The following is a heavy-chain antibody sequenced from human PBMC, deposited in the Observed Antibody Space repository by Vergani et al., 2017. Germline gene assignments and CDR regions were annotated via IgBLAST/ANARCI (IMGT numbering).Heavy chain of an antibody. Sequence: EVQLLESGGGLAQPGGSLRLSCAASGFTFRNYAMTWVRQAPGKGLEWVSKIGNNGDDIKYGDSVRGRFTISRDNTKTSMYLQMNSLRVEDTAVYYCVSGGGDFWSYWGQGILVTVSS. CDR2: IGNNGDDI. CDR1: GFTFRNYA. V-gene: IGHV3-48*04. D-gene: IGHD3-10*01. J-gene: IGHJ4*02. CDR3: VSGGGDFWSY.